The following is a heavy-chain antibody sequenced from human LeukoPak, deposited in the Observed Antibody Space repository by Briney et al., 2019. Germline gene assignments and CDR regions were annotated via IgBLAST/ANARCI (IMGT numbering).Heavy chain of an antibody. V-gene: IGHV3-15*01. CDR1: GFTFSNAW. CDR2: IKSKTDGGTT. J-gene: IGHJ4*02. Sequence: GGSLRLSCAASGFTFSNAWMSWVRQAPGKGLEWVGRIKSKTDGGTTDYAAPVKGRFTILRDDSKNTLYLQMNSLKTEDTAVYYCTTDSSGYDESPLGYWGQGTLVTVSS. D-gene: IGHD5-12*01. CDR3: TTDSSGYDESPLGY.